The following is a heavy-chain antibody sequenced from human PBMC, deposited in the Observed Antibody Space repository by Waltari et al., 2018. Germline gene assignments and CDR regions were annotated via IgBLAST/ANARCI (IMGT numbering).Heavy chain of an antibody. Sequence: DVQLVESGGVVVQPGGSLRLSCAASGFTFDDYAMHWVRQAPGKGLEWVSLISWDGGSTYYADSVKGRFTISRDNSKNSLYLQMNSLRAEDTALYYCATSRDGYNTDAFDIWGQGTMVTVSS. V-gene: IGHV3-43D*04. CDR1: GFTFDDYA. D-gene: IGHD5-12*01. CDR2: ISWDGGST. CDR3: ATSRDGYNTDAFDI. J-gene: IGHJ3*02.